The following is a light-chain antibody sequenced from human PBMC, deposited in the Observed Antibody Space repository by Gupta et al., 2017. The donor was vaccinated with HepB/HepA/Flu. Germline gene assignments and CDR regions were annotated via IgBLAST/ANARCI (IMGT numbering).Light chain of an antibody. Sequence: DIQMTRAPCCLSASVRDRVTITCRASQGIRDDLSWYQQKPGRALKRLIYTASSLQNGVPSRFSGSGSGTEFTLTISSLQPEDSATYYCLQHNGYPRTFGQGTRLEI. CDR2: TAS. CDR1: QGIRDD. CDR3: LQHNGYPRT. V-gene: IGKV1-17*01. J-gene: IGKJ5*01.